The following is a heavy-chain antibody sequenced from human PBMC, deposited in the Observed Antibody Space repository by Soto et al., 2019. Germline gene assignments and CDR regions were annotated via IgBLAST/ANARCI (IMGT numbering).Heavy chain of an antibody. CDR3: ARGGGILTGYYIDY. V-gene: IGHV3-72*01. D-gene: IGHD3-9*01. Sequence: GGSLRLSCAASGFTFSDHYMDWVRQAPGKGLEWVGRTRNKANSYTTEYAASVKGRFTISRDDSKNSLYLQMNSLKTEDTAVYYCARGGGILTGYYIDYWGQGTLVTVSS. CDR1: GFTFSDHY. CDR2: TRNKANSYTT. J-gene: IGHJ4*02.